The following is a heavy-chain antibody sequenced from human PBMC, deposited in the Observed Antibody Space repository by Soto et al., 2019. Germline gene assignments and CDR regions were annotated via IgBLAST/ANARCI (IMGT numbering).Heavy chain of an antibody. J-gene: IGHJ6*02. CDR3: ARAGYCDSSGYLGRVYGTDL. Sequence: PSETVSLTCPVSGGSISSYCWSLIRQPPGKGLEGIGYIYYSGSTNYYPSLKSRVPISVDTPKNQFSLKLSSVTAADTAVYYCARAGYCDSSGYLGRVYGTDLWGQGTTVTVSS. CDR2: IYYSGST. V-gene: IGHV4-59*01. D-gene: IGHD3-22*01. CDR1: GGSISSYC.